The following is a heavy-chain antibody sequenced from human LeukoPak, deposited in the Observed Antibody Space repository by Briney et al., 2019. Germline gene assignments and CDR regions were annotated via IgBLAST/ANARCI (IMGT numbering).Heavy chain of an antibody. CDR1: GFPFSEYY. V-gene: IGHV3-11*01. Sequence: KSGGSLRLSCAASGFPFSEYYMSWIRQAPGKGLEWVADISSTADIVSYADFVLGRFTISRDNGDDSLSLQLNSLRAEDTAVYYCAIATVAGTLDYWSQGTLVTVSS. J-gene: IGHJ4*02. CDR2: ISSTADIV. CDR3: AIATVAGTLDY. D-gene: IGHD6-19*01.